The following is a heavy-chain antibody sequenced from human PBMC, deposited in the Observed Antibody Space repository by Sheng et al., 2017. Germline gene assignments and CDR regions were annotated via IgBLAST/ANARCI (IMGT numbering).Heavy chain of an antibody. CDR3: AGLGYYDSSGYYLLTSIHYGMDV. CDR1: GFTVSSNY. CDR2: IYSGGST. D-gene: IGHD3-22*01. J-gene: IGHJ6*02. Sequence: EVQLVESGGGLIQPGGSLRLSCAASGFTVSSNYMSWVRQAPGKGLEWVSVIYSGGSTYYADSVKGRFTISRDNSKNTLYLQMNSLRAEDTAVYYCAGLGYYDSSGYYLLTSIHYGMDVWGQGTTV. V-gene: IGHV3-53*01.